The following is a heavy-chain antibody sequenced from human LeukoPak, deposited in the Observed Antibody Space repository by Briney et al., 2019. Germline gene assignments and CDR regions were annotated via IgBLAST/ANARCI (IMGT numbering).Heavy chain of an antibody. J-gene: IGHJ5*02. V-gene: IGHV1-69*06. D-gene: IGHD3-16*01. CDR2: IIPIFGTA. Sequence: ASVKVSCKASGGTFSSYAISWVRQAPGQGLEWMGRIIPIFGTANYAQKFQGRVTITADKSTSTAYMELSSLRSEDTAVYYCARAPGGRNNWFDPWGQGTLVTVSS. CDR1: GGTFSSYA. CDR3: ARAPGGRNNWFDP.